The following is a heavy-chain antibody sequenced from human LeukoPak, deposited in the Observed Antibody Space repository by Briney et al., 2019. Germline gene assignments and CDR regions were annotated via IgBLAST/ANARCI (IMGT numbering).Heavy chain of an antibody. CDR1: GYTFISYG. J-gene: IGHJ4*02. D-gene: IGHD2-15*01. Sequence: GASVKVSCKASGYTFISYGISWVRQAPGQGLEWMGWISAYNGNTNYAQKLQGRVTMTTDTSTSTAYMELRSLRSDDTAVYYCARYLIMRHCSGGSCYPNFDYWGQGTLVTVSS. V-gene: IGHV1-18*01. CDR3: ARYLIMRHCSGGSCYPNFDY. CDR2: ISAYNGNT.